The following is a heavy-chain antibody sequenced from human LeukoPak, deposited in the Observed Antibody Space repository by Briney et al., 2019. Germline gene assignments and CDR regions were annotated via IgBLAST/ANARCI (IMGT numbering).Heavy chain of an antibody. V-gene: IGHV1-2*02. CDR1: GYTFTDYY. Sequence: SVTVSCKTSGYTFTDYYIHWVRQAPGQGLESMGWINPKIGGTNYAPRFQGRVSMTSDTSITTAYMQLRRVTSDDTAVYYCARDSSRRPQKYDIATSFSTENWGQGTLVAVSS. CDR2: INPKIGGT. J-gene: IGHJ4*02. CDR3: ARDSSRRPQKYDIATSFSTEN. D-gene: IGHD3-9*01.